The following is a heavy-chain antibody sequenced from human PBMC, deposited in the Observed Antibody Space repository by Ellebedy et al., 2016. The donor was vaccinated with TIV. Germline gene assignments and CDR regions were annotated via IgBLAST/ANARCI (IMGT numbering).Heavy chain of an antibody. J-gene: IGHJ4*02. Sequence: GESLKISXAASGFTFSSYAMHWVRQAPGKGLEWAAVISYDGSNKYYADSVKGRFTISRDNFKNTLYLQMNSLRAEDTAVYYCARWGYYYGSGSYLYYFDYWGQGTLVTVSS. CDR3: ARWGYYYGSGSYLYYFDY. CDR2: ISYDGSNK. CDR1: GFTFSSYA. V-gene: IGHV3-30-3*01. D-gene: IGHD3-10*01.